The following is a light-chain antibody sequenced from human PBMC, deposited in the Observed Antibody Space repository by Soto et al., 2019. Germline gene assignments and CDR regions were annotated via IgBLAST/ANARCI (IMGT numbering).Light chain of an antibody. CDR3: QQYDSSPQT. Sequence: EIVLTQSPGTLSLSPGERATLSCRASQSVNSFYLAWYQQRPGQAPRLLIYGASSRATGIADRFSRSGSGTDFTLTISRLEPEDFAVYYCQQYDSSPQTFGQGTKLEIK. V-gene: IGKV3-20*01. CDR2: GAS. J-gene: IGKJ2*01. CDR1: QSVNSFY.